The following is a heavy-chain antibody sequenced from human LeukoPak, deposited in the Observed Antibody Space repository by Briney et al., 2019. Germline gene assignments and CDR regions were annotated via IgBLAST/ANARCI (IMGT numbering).Heavy chain of an antibody. CDR3: ARAPSLVGATYYFDS. J-gene: IGHJ4*02. Sequence: GGSLRLSCAASGFTFSNYGIHWVRQAPGKGLEWVAAILYDGNNKYYADSVKDRLTISRDNSKDTVFLQMNSLRAEDTAVYYCARAPSLVGATYYFDSWGQGTLVTVSS. D-gene: IGHD1-26*01. CDR1: GFTFSNYG. V-gene: IGHV3-30*03. CDR2: ILYDGNNK.